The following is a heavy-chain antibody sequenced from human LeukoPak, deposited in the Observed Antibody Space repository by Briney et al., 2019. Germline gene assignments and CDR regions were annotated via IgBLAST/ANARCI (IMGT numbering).Heavy chain of an antibody. CDR1: GYSISSGYY. Sequence: SETLSLTCTVSGYSISSGYYWGWIRQPPGKGLEWIGSIYHSGSTYYNPSLKSRVTISVDTSKNQFSLKLSSVTAADTAVYYCARVGNYYDSSGYPDAFDIWGQGTMVTVSS. D-gene: IGHD3-22*01. J-gene: IGHJ3*02. CDR3: ARVGNYYDSSGYPDAFDI. V-gene: IGHV4-38-2*02. CDR2: IYHSGST.